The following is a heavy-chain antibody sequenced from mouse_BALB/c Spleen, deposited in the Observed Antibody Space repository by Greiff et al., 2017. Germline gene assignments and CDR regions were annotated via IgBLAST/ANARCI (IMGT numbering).Heavy chain of an antibody. CDR2: IYPYNGGT. J-gene: IGHJ3*01. D-gene: IGHD2-4*01. CDR1: GYTFTDYN. CDR3: ARAHYDYDGAWFAY. Sequence: VQLQQSGPELVKPGASVKISCKASGYTFTDYNMHWVKQSHGKSLEWIGYIYPYNGGTGYNQKFKSKATLTVDNSSSTAYMELRSLTSEDSAVYYCARAHYDYDGAWFAYWGQGTLVTVSA. V-gene: IGHV1S29*02.